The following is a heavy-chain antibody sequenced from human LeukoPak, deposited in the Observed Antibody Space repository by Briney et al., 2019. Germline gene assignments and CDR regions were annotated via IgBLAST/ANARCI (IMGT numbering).Heavy chain of an antibody. CDR1: GVTLSPYG. CDR2: ISYEGGTQ. D-gene: IGHD3-10*01. V-gene: IGHV3-30*18. Sequence: GMSLRLSCAASGVTLSPYGMHWVRQAPGKGLEWVAVISYEGGTQHYADSVKGRFIISRDNPRNTLYLQMNILRTEDTAVYYRAKEGTPQVSTWYDLWGQGTQVIVSS. CDR3: AKEGTPQVSTWYDL. J-gene: IGHJ5*02.